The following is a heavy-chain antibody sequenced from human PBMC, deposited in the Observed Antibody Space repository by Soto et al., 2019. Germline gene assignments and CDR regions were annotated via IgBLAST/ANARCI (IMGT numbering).Heavy chain of an antibody. CDR1: GFTFSGSA. V-gene: IGHV3-73*02. Sequence: EVQLVESGGGLVQPGGSLKLSCAASGFTFSGSAMHWVRQASGKGLEWVGRIRSKANNYATAYAASVKGRFTISRDDSKYTAYLQINSLKTEDTAVYYCTRHALQYCGGDCYLLPYFDLWCRGTLVTVSS. J-gene: IGHJ2*01. CDR3: TRHALQYCGGDCYLLPYFDL. D-gene: IGHD2-21*02. CDR2: IRSKANNYAT.